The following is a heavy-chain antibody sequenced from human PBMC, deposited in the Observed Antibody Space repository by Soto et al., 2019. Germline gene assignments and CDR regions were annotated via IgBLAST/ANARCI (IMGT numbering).Heavy chain of an antibody. D-gene: IGHD3-22*01. CDR1: GGSISSGDYY. CDR3: ARDRGYYDSSGSPSGQNWFDP. CDR2: IYYSGST. Sequence: ASETLSLTCTVSGGSISSGDYYWSWIRQPPGKGLEWIGYIYYSGSTYYNPSLKSRVTISVDTSKNQFSLKLSSVTAANTAVYYCARDRGYYDSSGSPSGQNWFDPWGQGTLVTVSS. J-gene: IGHJ5*02. V-gene: IGHV4-30-4*01.